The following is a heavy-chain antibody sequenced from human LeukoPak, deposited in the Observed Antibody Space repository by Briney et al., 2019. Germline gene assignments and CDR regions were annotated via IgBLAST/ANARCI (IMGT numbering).Heavy chain of an antibody. Sequence: PSETLSLTCTVSGGSISSSSYYWGWIRQPPGKGVEWIGSIYYSGSTYYNPSLKSRLTISVDTSKNQFSLKLSSVTAADTAVYYCARGYYDFWSGYYPPDYWGQGTLVTVSS. CDR2: IYYSGST. J-gene: IGHJ4*02. V-gene: IGHV4-39*07. CDR3: ARGYYDFWSGYYPPDY. D-gene: IGHD3-3*01. CDR1: GGSISSSSYY.